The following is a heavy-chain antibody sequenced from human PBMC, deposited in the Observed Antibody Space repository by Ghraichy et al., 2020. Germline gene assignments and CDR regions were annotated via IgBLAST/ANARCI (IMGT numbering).Heavy chain of an antibody. CDR1: GFTLDDYA. CDR3: VKDIGYDFGPFDY. J-gene: IGHJ4*02. D-gene: IGHD1-20*01. CDR2: LTWNSVNI. Sequence: SLNISCTASGFTLDDYAMHWVRQTPGKGLEWVSGLTWNSVNIGYADSVKGRFTISRDNAENSLYLQMNSLRAEDTALYYCVKDIGYDFGPFDYWGQGTLVTVSS. V-gene: IGHV3-9*01.